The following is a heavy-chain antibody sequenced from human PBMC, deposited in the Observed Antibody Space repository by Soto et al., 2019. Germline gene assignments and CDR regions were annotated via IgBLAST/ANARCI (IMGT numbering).Heavy chain of an antibody. CDR1: GVTFGTFV. J-gene: IGHJ5*02. Sequence: LRLSCAASGVTFGTFVMSCGRQAPGKGLEWVSFISGSGDRTSYADPVTGRFTISRDTYEDMLYLQMHSMSLEDTAIYYYSKLRYYNFWSRENWFDPWGQGTLVTVSS. CDR3: SKLRYYNFWSRENWFDP. CDR2: ISGSGDRT. V-gene: IGHV3-23*01. D-gene: IGHD3-3*01.